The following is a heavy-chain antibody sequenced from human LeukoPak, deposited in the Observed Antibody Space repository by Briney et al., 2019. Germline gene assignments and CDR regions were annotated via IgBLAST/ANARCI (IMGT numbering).Heavy chain of an antibody. V-gene: IGHV3-48*04. J-gene: IGHJ4*02. CDR1: GFTFSTYN. D-gene: IGHD6-13*01. CDR3: ASGIAAAGTYY. CDR2: ITDSSSTM. Sequence: GGSLRLSCAASGFTFSTYNMNWVRQAPGKGLEWVSYITDSSSTMYYADSVKGRFTISRDNAKNSLYLQMNSLRAEDTAVYYCASGIAAAGTYYWGQGTLVTVSS.